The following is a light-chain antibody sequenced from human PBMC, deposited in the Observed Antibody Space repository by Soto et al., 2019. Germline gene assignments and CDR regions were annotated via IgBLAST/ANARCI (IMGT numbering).Light chain of an antibody. CDR3: QQHGSSPIT. Sequence: EIVLTQSPGTLSLSPGERATLSCRASQSVSSSYLAWYQQKPGQAPRLLIYGASSRATGIPDRFSGSGSGTDFTLTISRLEPEDCAVYSSQQHGSSPITFDGGTKVEIK. CDR2: GAS. V-gene: IGKV3-20*01. J-gene: IGKJ4*01. CDR1: QSVSSSY.